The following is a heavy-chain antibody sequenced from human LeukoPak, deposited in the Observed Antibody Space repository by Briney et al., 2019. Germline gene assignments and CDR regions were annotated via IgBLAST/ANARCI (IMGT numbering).Heavy chain of an antibody. J-gene: IGHJ4*02. Sequence: GGSLRLSCAASGFTFSSYAMSWVRQAPGKGLEWVSTISGSGSNTYYADSVKGRFSISRDNSKNTLYLQMNSLRAEDTAVYYCAKEARIAVVDIDYWGQGTLVTVSS. CDR3: AKEARIAVVDIDY. D-gene: IGHD6-19*01. CDR2: ISGSGSNT. V-gene: IGHV3-23*01. CDR1: GFTFSSYA.